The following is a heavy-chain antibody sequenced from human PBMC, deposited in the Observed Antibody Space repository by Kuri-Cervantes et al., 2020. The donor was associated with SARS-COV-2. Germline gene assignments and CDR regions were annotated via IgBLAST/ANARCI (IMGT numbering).Heavy chain of an antibody. V-gene: IGHV6-1*01. CDR3: ARDYYYDSSGFYAFDI. CDR2: TYYRSKWYN. Sequence: SETLSLTCAISGDSVSSNSAAWNWIRQSPSRGLEWLGRTYYRSKWYNDYAVSVKSRITINPDTSKNQFSLQLNSVIPEDTAVYYCARDYYYDSSGFYAFDIWGQGTMVTVSS. J-gene: IGHJ3*02. D-gene: IGHD3-22*01. CDR1: GDSVSSNSAA.